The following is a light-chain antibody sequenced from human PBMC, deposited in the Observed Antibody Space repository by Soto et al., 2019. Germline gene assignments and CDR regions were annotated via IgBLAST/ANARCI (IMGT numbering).Light chain of an antibody. CDR2: DAS. J-gene: IGKJ4*01. Sequence: EIVLTQSPATLSLSPGERATLSCRASQSVSTYLAWYQQKPGQAPRLLIYDASKRATGIPARFSGGGSGTDFTLTIGSLEPEDFAVYYCQHREDWPLTFGGGTKGEIK. V-gene: IGKV3-11*01. CDR1: QSVSTY. CDR3: QHREDWPLT.